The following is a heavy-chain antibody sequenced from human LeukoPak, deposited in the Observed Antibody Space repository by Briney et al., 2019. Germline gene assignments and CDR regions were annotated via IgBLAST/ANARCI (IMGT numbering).Heavy chain of an antibody. D-gene: IGHD6-19*01. CDR3: ARTFISIAVAGPNFEY. CDR1: GFTFSSYW. J-gene: IGHJ4*02. Sequence: PGGSLRLSCAASGFTFSSYWMSWVRQAPGKGLEWVANIKQDGSEKYYVDSVKGRFTISRDNAKNSLYLQMNSLRAEDTAVYYCARTFISIAVAGPNFEYWGQGTLVTVSS. V-gene: IGHV3-7*01. CDR2: IKQDGSEK.